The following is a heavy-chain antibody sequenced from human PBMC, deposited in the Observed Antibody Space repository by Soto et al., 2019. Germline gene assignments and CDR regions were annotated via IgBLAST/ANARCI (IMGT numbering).Heavy chain of an antibody. J-gene: IGHJ6*02. D-gene: IGHD2-2*02. V-gene: IGHV1-2*02. CDR3: ARSLTEGYCTITGCYTRPLYGMDV. CDR1: GYTFSGYY. CDR2: INPNSGGT. Sequence: GASVKVSCKASGYTFSGYYIHWLRQAPGQGLEWMGWINPNSGGTNYAQKFQGRVTVTRDTPTSTAHMELSRLTSDDTAVYYCARSLTEGYCTITGCYTRPLYGMDVWGQGTTVTVSS.